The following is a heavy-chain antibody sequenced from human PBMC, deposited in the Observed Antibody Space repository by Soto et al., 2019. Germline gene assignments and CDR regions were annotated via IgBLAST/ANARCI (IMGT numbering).Heavy chain of an antibody. D-gene: IGHD6-19*01. CDR1: GFTFSSYS. Sequence: EVQLVESGGGLVQDGGSLRLSCAASGFTFSSYSMNWVRQAPGKGLEWVSYISSSSSTIYYADSVKGRFTISRDNAKNSLYLQMNSLGAEDTAVYYCARVSPIAVAGPSCFDYWGQGTLVTVSS. CDR3: ARVSPIAVAGPSCFDY. CDR2: ISSSSSTI. J-gene: IGHJ4*02. V-gene: IGHV3-48*01.